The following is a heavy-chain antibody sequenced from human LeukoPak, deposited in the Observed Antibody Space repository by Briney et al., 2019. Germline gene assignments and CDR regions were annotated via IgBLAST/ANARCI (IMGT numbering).Heavy chain of an antibody. CDR3: ARASYYYGSGSYSFFDY. J-gene: IGHJ4*02. CDR2: IYHSGST. V-gene: IGHV4-39*07. Sequence: SETLSLTCTVSGGSISSSSYYWGWIRQPPGKGLEWIGSIYHSGSTYSNPSLKIRVTISVDTSKNQFSLKLRSVTAADTAVYYCARASYYYGSGSYSFFDYWGQGTLVTVSS. D-gene: IGHD3-10*01. CDR1: GGSISSSSYY.